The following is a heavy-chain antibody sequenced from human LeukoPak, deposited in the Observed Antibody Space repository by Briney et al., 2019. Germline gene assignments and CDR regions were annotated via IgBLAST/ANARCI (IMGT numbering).Heavy chain of an antibody. CDR2: ISGDETYT. Sequence: PGGSLRLSCVASGFTFSTDFMHWIRQAPGEGLMWVSQISGDETYTNYADSVKGRFTISRDNAKNTLYLRMNSLRAEDTAMYYCVREDNAFNIWGQGTLVTVSS. CDR3: VREDNAFNI. J-gene: IGHJ3*02. CDR1: GFTFSTDF. V-gene: IGHV3-74*01.